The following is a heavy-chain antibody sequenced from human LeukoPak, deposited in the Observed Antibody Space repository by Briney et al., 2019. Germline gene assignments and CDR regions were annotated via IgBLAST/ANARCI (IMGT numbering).Heavy chain of an antibody. CDR3: ARGPIYVPGRAYDY. V-gene: IGHV3-7*01. Sequence: PGGSLRLSCAASGFTFSNYWMSWVRQAPGKGLEWVANIKQDGSERYYVDSVKGRFTISRDNAKNSLYLLMNSLRAEDTAVYYCARGPIYVPGRAYDYWGQGTLVTVSS. CDR1: GFTFSNYW. D-gene: IGHD3-10*01. CDR2: IKQDGSER. J-gene: IGHJ4*02.